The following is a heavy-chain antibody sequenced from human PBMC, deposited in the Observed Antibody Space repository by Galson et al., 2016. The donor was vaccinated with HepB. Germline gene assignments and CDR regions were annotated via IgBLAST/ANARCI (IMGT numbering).Heavy chain of an antibody. D-gene: IGHD5-24*01. J-gene: IGHJ4*02. CDR3: ARRMATITSFDY. CDR1: GFTFSSYW. V-gene: IGHV3-74*01. Sequence: GSLRLSCAASGFTFSSYWMHRVRQDPGKGLVWVSRINSDGSSTSYADSVKGRFTISRDNAKNTLYLQMNSLRAEDTAVYYCARRMATITSFDYWGQGTLVTVSS. CDR2: INSDGSST.